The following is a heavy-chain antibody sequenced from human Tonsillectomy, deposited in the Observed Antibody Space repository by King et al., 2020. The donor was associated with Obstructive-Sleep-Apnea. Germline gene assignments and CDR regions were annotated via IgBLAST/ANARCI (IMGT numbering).Heavy chain of an antibody. D-gene: IGHD2-2*01. CDR3: AKVPATFYCSRTRCQGGIDY. Sequence: QVQLVESGGGVVQPGRSLRLSCAASGFTLSGYGMHWVRQAPGKGLEWVAVISYDGSNEYYADSVKGRFTISRDNSKNTLYLQMNSLRAEDTAVYYCAKVPATFYCSRTRCQGGIDYWGQGTLVTVSS. V-gene: IGHV3-30*18. CDR1: GFTLSGYG. CDR2: ISYDGSNE. J-gene: IGHJ4*02.